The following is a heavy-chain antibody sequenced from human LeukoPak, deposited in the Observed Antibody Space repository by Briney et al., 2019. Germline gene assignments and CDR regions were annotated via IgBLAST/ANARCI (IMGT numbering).Heavy chain of an antibody. CDR1: GGSISSYY. CDR3: ARSPLGKQQLFLFDY. Sequence: SETLSLTCTVSGGSISSYYWSWTRQPPGKGLEWIGYIYYSGSTNYNPSLKSRVTISVDTSKNQFSLKLSSVTAADTAVYYCARSPLGKQQLFLFDYWGQGTLVTVSS. V-gene: IGHV4-59*01. CDR2: IYYSGST. J-gene: IGHJ4*02. D-gene: IGHD6-13*01.